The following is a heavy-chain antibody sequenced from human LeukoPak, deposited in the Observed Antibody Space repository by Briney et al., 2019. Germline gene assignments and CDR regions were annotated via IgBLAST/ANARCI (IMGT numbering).Heavy chain of an antibody. J-gene: IGHJ4*02. CDR2: IDTDGTGT. V-gene: IGHV3-74*01. D-gene: IGHD6-19*01. CDR3: TRLGGRSGVDY. CDR1: GFTFSSYW. Sequence: GGSLRLSCAASGFTFSSYWMHWVRQVPGKGLVWVSRIDTDGTGTSYADSVKGRFTVSRDNAKNTLYLQMISLRAEDTAVYYCTRLGGRSGVDYWGQGTLVTVSS.